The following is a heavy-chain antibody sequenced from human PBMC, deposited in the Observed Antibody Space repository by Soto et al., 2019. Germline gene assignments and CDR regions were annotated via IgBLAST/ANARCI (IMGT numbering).Heavy chain of an antibody. Sequence: QITLKESGPTLVKPTQTLTLTCTFSGLSLSTSGVGVGWIRQPPGKALEWLALIYWDDDKRYSPSLKSRLTITKDTSQNQVVLTMTHMDPVDTATYYCAHSRIRDCYHYQYYFAYWGQGTLVTVSS. CDR1: GLSLSTSGVG. CDR2: IYWDDDK. D-gene: IGHD5-12*01. J-gene: IGHJ4*02. CDR3: AHSRIRDCYHYQYYFAY. V-gene: IGHV2-5*02.